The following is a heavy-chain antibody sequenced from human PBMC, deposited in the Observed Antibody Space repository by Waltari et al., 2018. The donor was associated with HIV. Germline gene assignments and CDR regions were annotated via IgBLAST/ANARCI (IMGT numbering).Heavy chain of an antibody. J-gene: IGHJ4*02. CDR2: ISYDGRNK. CDR3: AKEDFEYGSSSHLGY. D-gene: IGHD6-6*01. CDR1: GFTFSYYG. V-gene: IGHV3-30*18. Sequence: QVPLLESGGGVVEPGRSISLSCEVPGFTFSYYGFHWVRQAPGRGLEWVALISYDGRNKYYAESVKGRFTLSRDNAKNTLFLQMNSLRAEDTAVYYCAKEDFEYGSSSHLGYWGQGTLVTVSS.